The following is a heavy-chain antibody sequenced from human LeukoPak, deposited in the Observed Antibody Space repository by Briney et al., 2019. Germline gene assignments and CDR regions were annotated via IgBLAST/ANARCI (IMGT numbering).Heavy chain of an antibody. V-gene: IGHV3-7*01. Sequence: GGSLRLSCAASGFAFSTYWMSWVRQAPGKGLEWVANIKEDGSEKYYGDSVKGRFTISRDNAKNSLYLQMNSLRVEDTAVYYCARDSSGYQWGQGTLVTVSS. CDR3: ARDSSGYQ. CDR2: IKEDGSEK. D-gene: IGHD3-22*01. J-gene: IGHJ4*02. CDR1: GFAFSTYW.